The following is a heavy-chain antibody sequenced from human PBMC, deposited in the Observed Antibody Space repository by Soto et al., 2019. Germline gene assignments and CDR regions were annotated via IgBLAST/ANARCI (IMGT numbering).Heavy chain of an antibody. CDR3: ARGGEDFGGNSYYFDY. D-gene: IGHD2-21*02. V-gene: IGHV4-4*02. CDR1: GGSISSR. J-gene: IGHJ4*02. CDR2: IYHSGST. Sequence: SETLSLTCAVSGGSISSRVRQPPGKGLEWIGEIYHSGSTNYNTSLKSRVTISVDTSKNQFSLKLSSVTAADTAVYYCARGGEDFGGNSYYFDYWGQGTLVTVSS.